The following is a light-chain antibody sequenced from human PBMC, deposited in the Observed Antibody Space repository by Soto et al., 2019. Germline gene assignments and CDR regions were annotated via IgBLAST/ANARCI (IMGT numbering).Light chain of an antibody. CDR3: QQFNTWPPVT. V-gene: IGKV3-15*01. CDR2: GAS. Sequence: DIVMTQSPDSLSVSPGERATLSCRASQSISRNLAWYQQKPGQAPRLLIYGASTRATGIPARFSGSGSGTEFTLTISSLQSEDFAVYYCQQFNTWPPVTFGGGTKVEIK. CDR1: QSISRN. J-gene: IGKJ4*01.